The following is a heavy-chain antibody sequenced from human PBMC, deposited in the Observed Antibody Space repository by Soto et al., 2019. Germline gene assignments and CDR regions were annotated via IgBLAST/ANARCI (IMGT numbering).Heavy chain of an antibody. V-gene: IGHV4-34*12. D-gene: IGHD3-22*01. CDR1: GGSFSGYF. CDR3: ARPHYDSNTFYYFFDY. CDR2: IFHGGST. J-gene: IGHJ4*02. Sequence: SETLSLTCAVYGGSFSGYFWSWIRQPPGKGLEWIGEIFHGGSTNYSPSLKSRVTISVDTSKNQFSLELSSVTAADTAVYYCARPHYDSNTFYYFFDYWGQGTLVTVSS.